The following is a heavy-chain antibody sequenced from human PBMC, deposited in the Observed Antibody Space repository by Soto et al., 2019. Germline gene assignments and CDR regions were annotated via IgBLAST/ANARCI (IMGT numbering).Heavy chain of an antibody. D-gene: IGHD3-22*01. Sequence: PGESLKMACQGSGERVIXYWIGWVRQMPGKGLEWMGVIYPGDSDTRYSPSFQGQVTISADKSISTAYLQWSSLKASDTAMYYCARDRVESGYPEYFQHWGQGTLVTVSS. CDR3: ARDRVESGYPEYFQH. CDR1: GERVIXYW. V-gene: IGHV5-51*01. J-gene: IGHJ1*01. CDR2: IYPGDSDT.